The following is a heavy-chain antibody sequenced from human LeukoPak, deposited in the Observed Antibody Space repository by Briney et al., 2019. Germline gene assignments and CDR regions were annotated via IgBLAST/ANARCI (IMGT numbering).Heavy chain of an antibody. CDR1: GGSISSGDYY. Sequence: SQTLSLTCTVSGGSISSGDYYWSWIRQPPGKGLEWIGYIYYSGSTYYNPSLKSRVTISVDTSKNQFSLKLSSVTAADTTVYYGARERYYCSSGYYYTYYFDYWGQGTLVTVSS. V-gene: IGHV4-30-4*08. CDR3: ARERYYCSSGYYYTYYFDY. J-gene: IGHJ4*02. CDR2: IYYSGST. D-gene: IGHD3-22*01.